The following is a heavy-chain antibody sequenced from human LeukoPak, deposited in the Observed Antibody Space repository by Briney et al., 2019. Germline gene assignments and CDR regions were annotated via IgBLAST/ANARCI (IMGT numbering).Heavy chain of an antibody. Sequence: EASVKVSCKASGHTFTGYYMHWVRQAPGQGLEWMGWINPNSGGTNYAQKFQGRVTMTRDTSISTAYMELSRLRSDDTAVYYCARDVGSSWFRGGNWFDPWGQGTLVTVSS. CDR3: ARDVGSSWFRGGNWFDP. CDR1: GHTFTGYY. D-gene: IGHD6-13*01. J-gene: IGHJ5*02. CDR2: INPNSGGT. V-gene: IGHV1-2*02.